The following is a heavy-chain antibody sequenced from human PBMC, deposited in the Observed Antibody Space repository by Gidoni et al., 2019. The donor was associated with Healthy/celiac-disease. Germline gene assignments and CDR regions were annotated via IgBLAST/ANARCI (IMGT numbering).Heavy chain of an antibody. CDR3: ARTGGEMATTPFDY. CDR2: INHSGST. Sequence: QVQLQQWGAGLLKPSETLSLTCAVYGGSFSGYYWSWIRQPPGKGLEWIGEINHSGSTNYNPSLKSRVTISVDTSKNQFSLKLSSVTAADTAVYYCARTGGEMATTPFDYWGQGTLVTVSS. D-gene: IGHD3-16*01. V-gene: IGHV4-34*01. CDR1: GGSFSGYY. J-gene: IGHJ4*02.